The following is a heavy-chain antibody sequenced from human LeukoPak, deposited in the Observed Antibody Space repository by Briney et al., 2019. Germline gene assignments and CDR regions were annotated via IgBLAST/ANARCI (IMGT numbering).Heavy chain of an antibody. CDR2: IEPAGSAT. D-gene: IGHD2-15*01. CDR1: GFAFSSYW. CDR3: GRFGYVSAVDS. V-gene: IGHV3-7*01. Sequence: GGSLRLSCGASGFAFSSYWMTWLRQAPGKGLEFVANIEPAGSATYYADSVKGRFTISRDNTKNLLYLQMNSLTAEDSAVYHCGRFGYVSAVDSWGQGALVTVSS. J-gene: IGHJ4*02.